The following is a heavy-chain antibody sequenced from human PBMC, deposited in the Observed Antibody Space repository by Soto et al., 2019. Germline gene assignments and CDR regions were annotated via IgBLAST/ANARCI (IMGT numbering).Heavy chain of an antibody. CDR3: AKSYSSGWYGFFDY. CDR1: VFTFSSYA. Sequence: EVQLLESGGGLVQPGGSLRLSCAGSVFTFSSYAMSWVRHAPGKGLEWVSAISGSGGSTYYADSVKGRFTISRDNSKNTLYLQMNSLRAEDTALYYCAKSYSSGWYGFFDYWGQGTLVTVSS. J-gene: IGHJ4*02. V-gene: IGHV3-23*01. CDR2: ISGSGGST. D-gene: IGHD6-13*01.